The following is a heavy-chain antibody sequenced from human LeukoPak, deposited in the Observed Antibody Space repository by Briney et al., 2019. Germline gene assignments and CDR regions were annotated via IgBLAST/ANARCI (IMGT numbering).Heavy chain of an antibody. CDR2: ISNTNSYI. CDR1: GFTFSSYS. CDR3: ARDAFDI. J-gene: IGHJ3*02. Sequence: KPGGSLRLSCAASGFTFSSYSMNWVRQAPGKGLEWVSCISNTNSYIYYADSVKGRFTISRDNAKNSLYLQMNSLRAEDTAVYYCARDAFDIWGEGTMGTVSS. V-gene: IGHV3-21*01.